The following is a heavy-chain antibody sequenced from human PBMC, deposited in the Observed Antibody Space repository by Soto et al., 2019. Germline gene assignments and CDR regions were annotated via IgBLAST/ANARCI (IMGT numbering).Heavy chain of an antibody. CDR2: IYYSGST. Sequence: QVQLQESGPGLVKPSETLSLTCTVSGGSVSSGSYCWSWIRQPPGKGLEWIGYIYYSGSTNYNPSLKSRVTISVDTSKNQFSLKLSSVTAADTAVYYCARALKYSSSWFDYWGQGTLVTVSS. CDR1: GGSVSSGSYC. CDR3: ARALKYSSSWFDY. J-gene: IGHJ4*02. V-gene: IGHV4-61*01. D-gene: IGHD6-13*01.